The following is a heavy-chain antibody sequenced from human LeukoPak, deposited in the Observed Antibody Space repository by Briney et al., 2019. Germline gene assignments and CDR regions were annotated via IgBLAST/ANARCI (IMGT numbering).Heavy chain of an antibody. Sequence: GGSLRLSCAASGFTFSSYAMSWVRQAPGKRLEWVTAISGSGGSTYYADSVKGRFTISRDNSKNTLYLQMNSLRAEDTAVYYCAKDRRYCSGGRCSESYSIFDYWGQGTLVTVSS. CDR1: GFTFSSYA. CDR2: ISGSGGST. CDR3: AKDRRYCSGGRCSESYSIFDY. J-gene: IGHJ4*02. V-gene: IGHV3-23*01. D-gene: IGHD2-15*01.